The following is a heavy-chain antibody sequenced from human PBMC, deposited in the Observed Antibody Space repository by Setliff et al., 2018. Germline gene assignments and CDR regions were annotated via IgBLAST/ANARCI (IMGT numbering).Heavy chain of an antibody. CDR2: INPSGGDS. CDR3: ARGGVTTFLPMGY. CDR1: GYTFSSYY. D-gene: IGHD4-17*01. Sequence: ASVKVSCKASGYTFSSYYMNWVRQAPGQGLEWMGIINPSGGDSTYEPRFQGRVTMTSDTSTSTFYMMLSSLRSDDTAVYYCARGGVTTFLPMGYWGQGSLVTVS. V-gene: IGHV1-46*03. J-gene: IGHJ4*02.